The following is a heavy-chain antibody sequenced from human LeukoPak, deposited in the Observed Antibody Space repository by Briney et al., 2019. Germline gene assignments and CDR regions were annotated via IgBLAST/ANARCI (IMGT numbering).Heavy chain of an antibody. CDR1: GAFIRGGGVY. D-gene: IGHD6-6*01. CDR2: IYHSGTT. CDR3: ASSSSVEAYYFDY. V-gene: IGHV4-30-2*01. J-gene: IGHJ4*02. Sequence: PSETLSLTCTVSGAFIRGGGVYWSWIRQPPGKGLEWIGYIYHSGTTYYSPSLKSRVTISIDTSKNQFSLKLSSVTAADTAVYYCASSSSVEAYYFDYWGQGTLVTVSS.